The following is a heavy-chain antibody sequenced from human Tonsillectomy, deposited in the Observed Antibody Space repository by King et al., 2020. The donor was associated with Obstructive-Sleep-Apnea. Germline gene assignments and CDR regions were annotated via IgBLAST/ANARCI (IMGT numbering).Heavy chain of an antibody. J-gene: IGHJ4*02. CDR3: ARDLGSNYDSSGYSDY. CDR2: IIPILGIA. Sequence: QLVQSGAEVKKPGSSVKVSCKASGGTFSSYAISWVRQAPGQGLEWMGGIIPILGIANYAQKFQGRVTFTADKSTSTAYMELSSLRSEDTAVYYCARDLGSNYDSSGYSDYWGQGTLVTVSS. D-gene: IGHD3-22*01. V-gene: IGHV1-69*10. CDR1: GGTFSSYA.